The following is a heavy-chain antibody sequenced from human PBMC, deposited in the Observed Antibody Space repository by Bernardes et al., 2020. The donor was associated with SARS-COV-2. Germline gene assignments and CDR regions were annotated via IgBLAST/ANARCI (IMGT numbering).Heavy chain of an antibody. V-gene: IGHV3-23*01. CDR2: ISPTGATT. CDR3: AKDWDTGSWIIFYYYGMDV. CDR1: GFTFSSYA. D-gene: IGHD6-13*01. J-gene: IGHJ6*02. Sequence: GGSLRLSCAASGFTFSSYAMTWVRQIPGKGLEWVSTISPTGATTFYADSVKGRFTISRDNSKKTLYLQMNSLRTDDTAVYYCAKDWDTGSWIIFYYYGMDVWGQGTTVTVSS.